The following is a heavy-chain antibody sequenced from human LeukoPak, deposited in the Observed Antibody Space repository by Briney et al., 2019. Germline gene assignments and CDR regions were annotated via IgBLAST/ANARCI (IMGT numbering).Heavy chain of an antibody. Sequence: ASVKVSCKASGYTFTSYDISWVRQAPGQGLEWMGWISAYNGNTNYAQKLQDRVTMTTDTSTSTAYMELRSLRSDDTAVYYCASALSGSYFDYFDYWGQGTLVHVSS. J-gene: IGHJ4*02. V-gene: IGHV1-18*01. CDR2: ISAYNGNT. D-gene: IGHD1-26*01. CDR1: GYTFTSYD. CDR3: ASALSGSYFDYFDY.